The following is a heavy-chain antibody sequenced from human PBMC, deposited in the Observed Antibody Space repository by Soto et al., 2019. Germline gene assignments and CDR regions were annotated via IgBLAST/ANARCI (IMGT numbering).Heavy chain of an antibody. CDR3: ARSYSSGWEFDY. Sequence: GGSLRLSCGASGFTFSNYYMSWIRQAPGKGLEWVSYISSTGRTIYYADSVKGRFTVSRDNAQNSLSLKLNSLRVEDTAVYYCARSYSSGWEFDYWGQGTQVTVS. CDR1: GFTFSNYY. CDR2: ISSTGRTI. V-gene: IGHV3-11*01. J-gene: IGHJ4*02. D-gene: IGHD6-19*01.